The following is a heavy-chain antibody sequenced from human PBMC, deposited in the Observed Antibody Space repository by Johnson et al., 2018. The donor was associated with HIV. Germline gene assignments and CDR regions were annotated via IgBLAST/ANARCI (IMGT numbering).Heavy chain of an antibody. Sequence: QVQLVESGGGVVQPGGSLRLSCATSGFSFSSYGMYWVRQAPGKGLEWVSFIPYDGSNKYYADSVKGRFTISRDNSKNTLYLQMNSLRAEDTAVYYCAKEYSSSSRDLANWGQGTMVTVSS. V-gene: IGHV3-30*02. CDR3: AKEYSSSSRDLAN. D-gene: IGHD6-6*01. J-gene: IGHJ3*01. CDR1: GFSFSSYG. CDR2: IPYDGSNK.